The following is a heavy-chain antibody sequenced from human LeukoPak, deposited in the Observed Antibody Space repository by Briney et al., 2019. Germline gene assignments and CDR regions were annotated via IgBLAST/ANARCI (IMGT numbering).Heavy chain of an antibody. J-gene: IGHJ4*02. CDR3: ARVSPYDFWSGYRGYFDY. Sequence: PSETLSLTCTVSGGSISSYYWSWIRQPPGKGLEWIGYIYYSGSTNYNPSLKSRVTISVDTSKNQFSLKLSSVTAADTAVYYCARVSPYDFWSGYRGYFDYWGQGTLVTVSS. CDR2: IYYSGST. D-gene: IGHD3-3*01. CDR1: GGSISSYY. V-gene: IGHV4-59*08.